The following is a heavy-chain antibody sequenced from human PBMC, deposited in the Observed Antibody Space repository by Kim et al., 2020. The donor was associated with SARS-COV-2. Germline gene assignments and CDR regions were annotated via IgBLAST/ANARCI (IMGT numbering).Heavy chain of an antibody. CDR1: GFTFSSYA. J-gene: IGHJ3*02. D-gene: IGHD3-9*01. CDR2: ISYDGSNK. Sequence: GGSLRLSCAASGFTFSSYAMHWVRQAPGKGLEWVAVISYDGSNKYYADSVKGRFTISRDNSKNTLCLQMNSLRAEDTAVYYCARDRGDYDILTGYYLLDAFDIWGQGTMVTVSS. V-gene: IGHV3-30-3*01. CDR3: ARDRGDYDILTGYYLLDAFDI.